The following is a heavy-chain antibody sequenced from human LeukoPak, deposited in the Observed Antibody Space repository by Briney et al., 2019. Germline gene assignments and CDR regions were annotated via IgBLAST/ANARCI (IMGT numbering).Heavy chain of an antibody. V-gene: IGHV4-59*08. D-gene: IGHD3-22*01. CDR3: ARGADSSGYYEYAFDI. Sequence: SETLSLTCTVSGGSISSYYWSWIRQPPGKGLEWIGYIYYSGSTYYNPSLKSRVTISVDTSKNQFSLKLSSVTAADTAVYYCARGADSSGYYEYAFDIWGQGTMVTVSS. J-gene: IGHJ3*02. CDR1: GGSISSYY. CDR2: IYYSGST.